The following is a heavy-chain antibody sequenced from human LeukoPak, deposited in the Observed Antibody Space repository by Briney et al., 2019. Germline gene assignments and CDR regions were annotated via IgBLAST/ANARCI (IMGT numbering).Heavy chain of an antibody. V-gene: IGHV4-61*05. J-gene: IGHJ3*02. Sequence: SETLSLTCTVSGGSISSSSYYWGRIRQPPGKGLEWIGYLHYDGSTNYNPSLKSRVTTSVETSKNQFSLKLSSVTAADTAVYYCARTSYYDFWSGYPRADDAFDIWGQGTMVTVSS. CDR3: ARTSYYDFWSGYPRADDAFDI. D-gene: IGHD3-3*01. CDR1: GGSISSSSYY. CDR2: LHYDGST.